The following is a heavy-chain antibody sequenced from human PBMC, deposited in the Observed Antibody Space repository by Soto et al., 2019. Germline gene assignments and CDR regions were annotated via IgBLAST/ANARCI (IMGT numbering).Heavy chain of an antibody. Sequence: QVQLVQSGAEVKKPGASVKVSCKASGYTFTSYGISWVRQAPGQGLEWMGWISAYNGNTNYAQKLQGRVTMTTDTAMSTAYMELRSLRSDDTAVYYCAREPSYCSSTSCPIDYWGQGTLVTVSS. CDR1: GYTFTSYG. CDR2: ISAYNGNT. J-gene: IGHJ4*02. CDR3: AREPSYCSSTSCPIDY. V-gene: IGHV1-18*01. D-gene: IGHD2-2*01.